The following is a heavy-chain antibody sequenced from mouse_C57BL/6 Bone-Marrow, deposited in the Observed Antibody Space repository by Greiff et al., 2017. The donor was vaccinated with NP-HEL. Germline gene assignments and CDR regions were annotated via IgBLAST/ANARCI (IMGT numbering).Heavy chain of an antibody. CDR3: ARGGLRRDYYAMDD. CDR1: GYTFTDYY. D-gene: IGHD2-4*01. CDR2: INPNNGGT. J-gene: IGHJ4*01. V-gene: IGHV1-26*01. Sequence: VQLQQSGPELVKPGASVKISCKASGYTFTDYYMNWVKQSHGKSLEWIGDINPNNGGTSYNQKFKGKATLTVDKSSSTAYMELRSLTSEDSAVYYCARGGLRRDYYAMDDWGQGTSVTVSS.